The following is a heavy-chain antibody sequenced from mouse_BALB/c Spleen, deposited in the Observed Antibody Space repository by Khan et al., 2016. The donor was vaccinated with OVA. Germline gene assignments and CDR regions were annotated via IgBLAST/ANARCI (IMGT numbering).Heavy chain of an antibody. V-gene: IGHV9-1*02. CDR2: INTYTGEP. CDR3: ARVGNCWYFDV. D-gene: IGHD2-1*01. CDR1: GYTFTNYG. Sequence: QIQLVQSGPELKKSGETVKISCKASGYTFTNYGMNWVKQAPGKGLKWMGWINTYTGEPTYGDDLKGRFVFYLETSDSTAYLQINNLKNEDKATYFCARVGNCWYFDVWGAWTTVTVSS. J-gene: IGHJ1*01.